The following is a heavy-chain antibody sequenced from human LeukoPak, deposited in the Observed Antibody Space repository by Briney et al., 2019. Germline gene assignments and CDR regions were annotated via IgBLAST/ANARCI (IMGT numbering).Heavy chain of an antibody. V-gene: IGHV3-48*01. D-gene: IGHD5-18*01. CDR3: AKPLAGYSSAFDY. J-gene: IGHJ4*02. Sequence: GGSLRLSCAASGFTFSSYSMNWVRQAPGKGLEWISYIISTGSTTYYADSVKGRFTISRDNSKNTLYLQMDSLRAEDTALYYCAKPLAGYSSAFDYWGQGTLVTVSS. CDR2: IISTGSTT. CDR1: GFTFSSYS.